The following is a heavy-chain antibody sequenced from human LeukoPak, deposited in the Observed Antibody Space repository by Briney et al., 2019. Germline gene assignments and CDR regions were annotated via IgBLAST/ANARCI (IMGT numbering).Heavy chain of an antibody. CDR1: GFTFSSYS. J-gene: IGHJ4*02. CDR3: VGFCDDYVWGSYRQYYFDY. D-gene: IGHD3-16*02. V-gene: IGHV3-21*01. CDR2: ISSSSSYI. Sequence: GGSLRLSCAASGFTFSSYSMNWVRQAPGKGLEWVSSISSSSSYIYYADSVKGRFTISRDNAKNSLYLQMNSLRAEDTAVYYCVGFCDDYVWGSYRQYYFDYWGQGTLVTVSS.